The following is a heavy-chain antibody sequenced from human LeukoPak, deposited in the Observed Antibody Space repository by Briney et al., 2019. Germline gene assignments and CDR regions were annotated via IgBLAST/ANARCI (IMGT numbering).Heavy chain of an antibody. CDR3: ARDPPLATDYYDSSGYYR. V-gene: IGHV3-7*01. D-gene: IGHD3-22*01. CDR2: MKQDGSEK. Sequence: GGSLRLSCAASGFTFSSYWMSWVRQAPGKGLEWVANMKQDGSEKYYVDSVKGRFTISRDNAKNSLYLQMNSLRAEDTAVYYCARDPPLATDYYDSSGYYRWGQGTLVTVSS. CDR1: GFTFSSYW. J-gene: IGHJ4*02.